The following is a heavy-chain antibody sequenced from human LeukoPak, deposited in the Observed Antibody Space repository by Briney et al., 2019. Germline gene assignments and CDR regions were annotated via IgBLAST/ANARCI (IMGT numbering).Heavy chain of an antibody. Sequence: SGPTLVKPTQTLTLTCTFSGFSLSTSGVCVGWIRQPPGKALEWLALIYWNDDKRYSPSLKSRLTITKDTSKNQVVLTMTNMDPVDTATYYCAHRRGSSDAFDIWGQGTMVTVSS. D-gene: IGHD2-15*01. J-gene: IGHJ3*02. CDR2: IYWNDDK. CDR3: AHRRGSSDAFDI. CDR1: GFSLSTSGVC. V-gene: IGHV2-5*01.